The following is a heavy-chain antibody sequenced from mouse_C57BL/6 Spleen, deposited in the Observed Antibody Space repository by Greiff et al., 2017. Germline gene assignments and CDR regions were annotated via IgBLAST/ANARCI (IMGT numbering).Heavy chain of an antibody. D-gene: IGHD2-1*01. J-gene: IGHJ2*01. CDR2: INPSNGGT. V-gene: IGHV1-53*01. CDR3: ARGPVTSLFDY. CDR1: GYTFTSYW. Sequence: QVQLQQPGTELVKPGASVKLSCKASGYTFTSYWMHWVKQRPGQGLEWIGNINPSNGGTNYNEKLKSKATLTVDKSSSTAYMQLSSLTSEDSAVDYCARGPVTSLFDYWGQGTTLTVSS.